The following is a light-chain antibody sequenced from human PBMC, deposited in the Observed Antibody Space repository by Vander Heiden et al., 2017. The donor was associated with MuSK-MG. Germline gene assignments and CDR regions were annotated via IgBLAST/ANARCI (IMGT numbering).Light chain of an antibody. J-gene: IGKJ4*02. CDR2: AAS. CDR3: QQSVHDLART. Sequence: DIQMTQSPSSLSASVGDRVTITCRASQDISTYLNWYQQKPGKAPKVLIYAASTLQSGVPSRFSGSGSGTDFTLTISSLQPEDFASYYCQQSVHDLARTFGRGTKVEIK. CDR1: QDISTY. V-gene: IGKV1-39*01.